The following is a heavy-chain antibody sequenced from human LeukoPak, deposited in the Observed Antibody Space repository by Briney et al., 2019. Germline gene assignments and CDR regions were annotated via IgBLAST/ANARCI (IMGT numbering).Heavy chain of an antibody. Sequence: GGSLRLSCAASGFTFSSYAMSWVRQAPGKGLEWVSAISGSGGSTYYADSVKGRFTISRENSTNTLYLQMNSLRAEDTAVYYCAKAAVVVPAARNLYFDYWGQGNPGTGSS. V-gene: IGHV3-23*01. CDR1: GFTFSSYA. CDR2: ISGSGGST. CDR3: AKAAVVVPAARNLYFDY. J-gene: IGHJ4*02. D-gene: IGHD2-2*01.